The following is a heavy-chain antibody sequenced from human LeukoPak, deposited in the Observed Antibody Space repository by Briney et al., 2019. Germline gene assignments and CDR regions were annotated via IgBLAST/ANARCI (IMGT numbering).Heavy chain of an antibody. V-gene: IGHV3-7*01. J-gene: IGHJ3*02. CDR2: IKKDGSDK. D-gene: IGHD7-27*01. CDR1: GFTFSGYW. CDR3: ARDAWGFDAFDI. Sequence: PGGSLRLSCAASGFTFSGYWMSWVRQAPGKGMEWVANIKKDGSDKYYVDSVKGRFTISRDNAKKSLYLQMNSLRAEDTAVYYCARDAWGFDAFDIWGQGTMVTVSS.